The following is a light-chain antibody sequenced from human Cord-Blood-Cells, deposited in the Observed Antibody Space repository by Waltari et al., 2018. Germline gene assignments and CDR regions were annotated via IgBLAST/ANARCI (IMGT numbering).Light chain of an antibody. CDR3: QQLNSYLT. CDR1: QGISSY. J-gene: IGKJ4*01. Sequence: DIQLTQSPSFLSASVGDRVTITCRASQGISSYLAWYHQKPGKAPKLLIYAASTLQSGVPSRFSGSGSGTEFTLTISSLQPEDFATYYCQQLNSYLTFGGGTKVEIK. V-gene: IGKV1-9*01. CDR2: AAS.